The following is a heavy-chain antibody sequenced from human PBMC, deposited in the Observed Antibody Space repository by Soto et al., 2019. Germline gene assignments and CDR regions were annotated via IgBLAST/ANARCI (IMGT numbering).Heavy chain of an antibody. V-gene: IGHV1-69*13. CDR1: GGTFSTYS. CDR2: SLPIFGTA. Sequence: ASVKVSCKASGGTFSTYSISWVRQAPGQGLEWMGGSLPIFGTAHYAQNFQGRVTITADESTSTAYLELSSRRSDDTAVYYCARGGRYNKSSHYYGMDVWGQGTTVTVSS. J-gene: IGHJ6*02. D-gene: IGHD1-20*01. CDR3: ARGGRYNKSSHYYGMDV.